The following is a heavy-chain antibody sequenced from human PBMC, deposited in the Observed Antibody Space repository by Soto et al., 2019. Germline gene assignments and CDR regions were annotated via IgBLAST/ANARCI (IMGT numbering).Heavy chain of an antibody. D-gene: IGHD2-8*01. CDR1: GFAFQTYT. J-gene: IGHJ5*02. V-gene: IGHV3-21*01. CDR2: ITISGNYI. CDR3: ARVGVLRTNFRWFDL. Sequence: EGQLVDSGGGLVKPGGSLRLSCAASGFAFQTYTMEWLRQPPGKGLEWVSSITISGNYIYYADSVKGRFTISRDNGRNSVYLQMTSLRAEDTAVYYCARVGVLRTNFRWFDLWGQGTLVTVSS.